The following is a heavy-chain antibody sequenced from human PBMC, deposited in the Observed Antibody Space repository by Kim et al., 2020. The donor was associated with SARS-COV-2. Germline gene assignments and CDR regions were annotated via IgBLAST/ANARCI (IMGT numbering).Heavy chain of an antibody. CDR2: LSYSGRT. J-gene: IGHJ5*02. CDR1: GGSISSSISY. Sequence: SETLSLTCSVSGGSISSSISYWGWIRQPPGKGLEWIGSLSYSGRTYYNPSLKSRVTISADTSKNQFSLNLSSVTAADTAVYYCAGLYAYNCFDPWGQGT. CDR3: AGLYAYNCFDP. D-gene: IGHD4-17*01. V-gene: IGHV4-39*01.